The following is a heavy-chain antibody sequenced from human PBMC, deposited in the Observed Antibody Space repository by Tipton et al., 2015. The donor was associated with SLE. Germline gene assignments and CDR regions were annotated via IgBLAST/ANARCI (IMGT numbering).Heavy chain of an antibody. CDR1: GGSFSGYY. V-gene: IGHV4-34*01. CDR3: AREAKLYYYMDV. CDR2: INHSGST. J-gene: IGHJ6*03. Sequence: TLSLTCAVYGGSFSGYYWSWIRQPPGKRLEWIGEINHSGSTNYNPSLKSRVTISVDTSKNQFSLKLSSVTAADTAVYYCAREAKLYYYMDVWGKGTTVTVSS.